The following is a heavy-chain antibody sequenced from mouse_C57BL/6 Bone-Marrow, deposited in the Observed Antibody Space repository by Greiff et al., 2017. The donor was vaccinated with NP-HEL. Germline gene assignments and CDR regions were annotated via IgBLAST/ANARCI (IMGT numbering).Heavy chain of an antibody. CDR2: INPSSGYT. Sequence: QVHVKQSGAELARPGASVKMSCKASGYTFTSYTMHWVKQRPGQGLEWIGYINPSSGYTKYNQKFKDKATLTADKSSSTAYMQLSSLTSEDSAVYYCASTGRFAYWGQGTLVTVSA. J-gene: IGHJ3*01. CDR1: GYTFTSYT. D-gene: IGHD4-1*01. CDR3: ASTGRFAY. V-gene: IGHV1-4*01.